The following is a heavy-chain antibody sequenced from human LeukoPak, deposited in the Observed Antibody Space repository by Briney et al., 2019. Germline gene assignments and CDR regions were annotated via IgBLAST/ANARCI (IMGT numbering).Heavy chain of an antibody. CDR3: ARGPYYYDSRAFDI. Sequence: SQTLSLTCTVSGGSISSGSYYWSWIRQPAGKGLEWIGRIYTSGSTNYNPSLKSRVTISVDTSKNQFSLKLSSATAADTAVYYCARGPYYYDSRAFDIWGQGTMVTVSS. J-gene: IGHJ3*02. D-gene: IGHD3-22*01. V-gene: IGHV4-61*02. CDR1: GGSISSGSYY. CDR2: IYTSGST.